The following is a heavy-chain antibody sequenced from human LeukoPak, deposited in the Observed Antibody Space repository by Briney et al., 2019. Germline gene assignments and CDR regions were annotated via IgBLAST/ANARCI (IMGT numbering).Heavy chain of an antibody. D-gene: IGHD6-19*01. Sequence: GASVKVSCKASGYTFTGYYMHWVRQAPGQGLEWMGWINPNSGGTNYAQKFPGRVTMTRDTSISTAYMELSRLRSDDTAVYYCASLVAVAGATGYYYYGMDVWGQGTTVTVS. V-gene: IGHV1-2*02. CDR3: ASLVAVAGATGYYYYGMDV. J-gene: IGHJ6*02. CDR2: INPNSGGT. CDR1: GYTFTGYY.